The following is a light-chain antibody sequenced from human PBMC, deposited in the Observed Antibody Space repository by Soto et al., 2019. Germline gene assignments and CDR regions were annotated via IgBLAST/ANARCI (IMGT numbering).Light chain of an antibody. J-gene: IGKJ4*01. CDR1: QSVSGY. CDR3: QQRSNWPPL. Sequence: EIVLTQSPATLSLSPRERNNISCRASQSVSGYLAWYQQKPGQAPRLLIYDASNRATGIPARFSGSGSGTDFTLTISSLEPEDFAVYYCQQRSNWPPLFGGGTKVDIK. V-gene: IGKV3-11*01. CDR2: DAS.